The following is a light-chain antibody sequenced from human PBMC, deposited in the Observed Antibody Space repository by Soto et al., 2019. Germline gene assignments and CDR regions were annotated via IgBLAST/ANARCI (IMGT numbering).Light chain of an antibody. CDR1: SSDVGGYNY. J-gene: IGLJ2*01. Sequence: QSALTQPASVSGSPGQSITITCTGTSSDVGGYNYVSWYQHHPDKAPQLMINEVTNRPSGVSTRFSGSKSGNTASLTISGLQAEDEADYYCSSYTSSSTVIFGGGTKVTVL. CDR2: EVT. V-gene: IGLV2-14*01. CDR3: SSYTSSSTVI.